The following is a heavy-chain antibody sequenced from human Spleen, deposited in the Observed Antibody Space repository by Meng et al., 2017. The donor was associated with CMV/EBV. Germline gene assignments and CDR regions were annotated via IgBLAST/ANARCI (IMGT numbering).Heavy chain of an antibody. J-gene: IGHJ5*02. CDR1: GGSLSGAY. V-gene: IGHV4-34*11. CDR2: IYYSGST. D-gene: IGHD3-10*01. CDR3: ARGITMVRGVLDWFDP. Sequence: VQHLQWGAGRVNPSETLALPCAANGGSLSGAYWNWIRQPPGKGLEWIGSIYYSGSTNYNPSLKSRVTMSVDTSKNQFSLKLSSVTAADTAVYYCARGITMVRGVLDWFDPWGQGTLVTVSS.